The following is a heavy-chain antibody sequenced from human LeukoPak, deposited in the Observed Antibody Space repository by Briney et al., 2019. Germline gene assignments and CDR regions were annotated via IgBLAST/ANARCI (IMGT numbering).Heavy chain of an antibody. Sequence: PGRSLRLSCATSGFNFDDYAMHWVRQAPGKGLEWVSVIYSGGSTYYADSVKGRFTISRDNAKNSLYLQMNSLRAEDTAVYYCARGRNTMVRGALGAETRYYYSYYMDVWGKGTTVTVSS. CDR2: IYSGGST. D-gene: IGHD3-10*01. J-gene: IGHJ6*03. CDR3: ARGRNTMVRGALGAETRYYYSYYMDV. V-gene: IGHV3-66*01. CDR1: GFNFDDYA.